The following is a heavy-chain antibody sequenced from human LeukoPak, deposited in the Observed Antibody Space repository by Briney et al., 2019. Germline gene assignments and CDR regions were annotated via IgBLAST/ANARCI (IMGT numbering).Heavy chain of an antibody. CDR2: ISASGGST. CDR3: AKVSFKYSGFYLYSDY. Sequence: PGGSLRLSCAASGFTFSSYAMSWVRQAPGKGLEWVSTISASGGSTYYADSVKGRFTISRDNSQNTLYLQMNSLRAEDTAVYYCAKVSFKYSGFYLYSDYWGQGTLVTVSS. J-gene: IGHJ4*02. V-gene: IGHV3-23*01. CDR1: GFTFSSYA. D-gene: IGHD3-22*01.